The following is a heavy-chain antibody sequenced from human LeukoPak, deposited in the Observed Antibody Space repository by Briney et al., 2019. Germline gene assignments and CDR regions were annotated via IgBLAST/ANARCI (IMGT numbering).Heavy chain of an antibody. CDR2: IYYSGST. D-gene: IGHD5-12*01. CDR3: AREGRYSGYAD. CDR1: SGSISSYY. J-gene: IGHJ4*02. V-gene: IGHV4-59*01. Sequence: PSETLSLTCTVSSGSISSYYWSWIRQPPGKGLEWIGYIYYSGSTNYNPSLKSRVTISVDTSKNQFSLKLSSVTAADTAVYYCAREGRYSGYADWGQGTLVTVSS.